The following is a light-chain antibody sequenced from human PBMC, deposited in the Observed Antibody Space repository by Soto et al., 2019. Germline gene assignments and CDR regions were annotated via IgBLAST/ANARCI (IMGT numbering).Light chain of an antibody. J-gene: IGLJ1*01. Sequence: QSVLAQPASVSGSPGQSVTISCTGTSSDVGAYNSVSWYQQHPDKAPQLMIYKGTQRPSGVSNRFSRSTSGNAASLTITGLQAGDEADYFCCSSAPDSTYVFGTGTKVTVL. V-gene: IGLV2-23*01. CDR3: CSSAPDSTYV. CDR1: SSDVGAYNS. CDR2: KGT.